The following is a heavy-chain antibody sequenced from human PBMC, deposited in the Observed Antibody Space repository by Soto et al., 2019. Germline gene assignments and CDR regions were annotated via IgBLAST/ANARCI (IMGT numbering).Heavy chain of an antibody. V-gene: IGHV4-4*02. CDR3: ARRGRPVSPNFVYWFDP. Sequence: QVRLQESGPGLVRPSGTLALTCAVSGGSINSRHWWSWVRQPPGKGLEWIGEIHHSGTTYFNPSLKSRAAISVDDSRTRFSLSLSSVTAADTAVYYCARRGRPVSPNFVYWFDPWGQGILVTVSS. J-gene: IGHJ5*02. CDR1: GGSINSRHW. CDR2: IHHSGTT. D-gene: IGHD3-10*01.